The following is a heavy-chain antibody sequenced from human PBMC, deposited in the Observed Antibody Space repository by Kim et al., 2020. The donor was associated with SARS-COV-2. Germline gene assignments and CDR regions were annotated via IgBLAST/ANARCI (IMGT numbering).Heavy chain of an antibody. CDR3: AKDGNSRPFDY. Sequence: GGSLRLSCAASAFTFGDYAMHWVRQPPGKGLEWVSDISSNSGSIGYADSVKGRFTISRDNARNSLYLQMNSLRAEDTALYYCAKDGNSRPFDYWGQGTL. D-gene: IGHD4-4*01. J-gene: IGHJ4*02. V-gene: IGHV3-9*01. CDR2: ISSNSGSI. CDR1: AFTFGDYA.